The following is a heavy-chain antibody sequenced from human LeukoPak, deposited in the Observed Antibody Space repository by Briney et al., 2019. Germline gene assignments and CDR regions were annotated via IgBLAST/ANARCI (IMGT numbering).Heavy chain of an antibody. J-gene: IGHJ6*03. CDR3: ARVEWSHAYMDV. CDR1: GGSFSGYY. CDR2: IYYSGST. Sequence: SETLSLTCAVYGGSFSGYYWSWIRQPPGKGLEWIGSIYYSGSTYYNPSLKSRVTISVDTSKNQFSLKLSSVTAADTAVYYCARVEWSHAYMDVWGKGTTVTVSS. V-gene: IGHV4-34*01. D-gene: IGHD3-3*01.